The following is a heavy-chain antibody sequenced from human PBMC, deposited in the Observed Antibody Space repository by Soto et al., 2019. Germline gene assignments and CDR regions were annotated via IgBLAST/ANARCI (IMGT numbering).Heavy chain of an antibody. V-gene: IGHV3-33*01. CDR2: IWYDGSNK. CDR1: GFTFSSYG. CDR3: ARGTAAAAFDI. J-gene: IGHJ3*02. Sequence: QVQLVESGGGVVQPGRSLRLSCAASGFTFSSYGMHWVRQAPGKGLEWVAVIWYDGSNKYYADSVKGRFTISRDNSKNPLYLQMNSLRAEDTAVYYCARGTAAAAFDIWGQGTMVTVSS. D-gene: IGHD6-13*01.